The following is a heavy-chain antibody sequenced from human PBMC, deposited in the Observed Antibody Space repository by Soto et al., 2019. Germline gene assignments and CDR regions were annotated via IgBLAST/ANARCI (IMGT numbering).Heavy chain of an antibody. CDR2: IYPGDSDT. J-gene: IGHJ6*03. CDR1: GYSFTSYW. V-gene: IGHV5-51*01. Sequence: PGESLKISCKGSGYSFTSYWIGWVRQMPGKGLEWMGIIYPGDSDTRYSPSFQGQVTISADKSISTAYLQWSSLKASDTAMYYCARLADQRLYYYYMDVWGKGTTVTLS. CDR3: ARLADQRLYYYYMDV. D-gene: IGHD6-25*01.